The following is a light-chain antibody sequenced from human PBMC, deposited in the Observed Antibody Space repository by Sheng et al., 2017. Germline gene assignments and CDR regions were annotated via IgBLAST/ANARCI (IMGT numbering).Light chain of an antibody. J-gene: IGLJ2*01. Sequence: SYGLTQPPSVSVSPGQTATITCSGDRLGDRYICWYQQKPGQSPILVIYQDSKRPSGIPERFSGSNSGNTATLTISGTQSVDEADYFCQAWDSGVVFGGGTKLTVL. CDR3: QAWDSGVV. V-gene: IGLV3-1*01. CDR2: QDS. CDR1: RLGDRY.